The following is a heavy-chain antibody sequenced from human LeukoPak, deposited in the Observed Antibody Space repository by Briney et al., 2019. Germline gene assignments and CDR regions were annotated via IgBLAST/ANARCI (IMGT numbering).Heavy chain of an antibody. CDR3: ARHMLGGKRSFDS. J-gene: IGHJ4*02. CDR2: INDSGST. V-gene: IGHV4-34*01. Sequence: SETLSLTCAAYGGSFSGYYWSWIRQPPGKGLEWIGEINDSGSTNYNPSLKSRATISADTSKNQFSLNLSSVTAADTAVYYCARHMLGGKRSFDSWGQGTPVTVSS. D-gene: IGHD4-23*01. CDR1: GGSFSGYY.